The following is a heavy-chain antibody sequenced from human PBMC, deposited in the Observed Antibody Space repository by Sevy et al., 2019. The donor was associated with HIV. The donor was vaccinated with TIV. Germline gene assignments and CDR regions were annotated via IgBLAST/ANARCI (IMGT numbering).Heavy chain of an antibody. J-gene: IGHJ6*02. CDR2: ISGRGDTT. CDR3: AKDHYTAVTIFGVITPGYYGMDV. V-gene: IGHV3-23*01. D-gene: IGHD3-3*01. Sequence: GGSLRLSCAASGFTFNDYAMSWVRQAPGKGLEWVSTISGRGDTTNYADSVKGRFTISRGNSKNTLYLQMNSLRAEDSAVLYCAKDHYTAVTIFGVITPGYYGMDVWGQGTTVTVSS. CDR1: GFTFNDYA.